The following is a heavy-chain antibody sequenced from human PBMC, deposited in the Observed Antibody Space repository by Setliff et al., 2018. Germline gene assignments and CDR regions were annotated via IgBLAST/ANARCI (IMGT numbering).Heavy chain of an antibody. CDR3: ARDRGGTNPWFDF. CDR2: IRSRNDGGTT. Sequence: GGSLRLSCAASGLTFSHAWMTWVRQSPGKGLEWVGRIRSRNDGGTTDYAAPVKGRFTFSRDDSKNTLYLKMNNLKTEDTATYYCARDRGGTNPWFDFWGQGTQVTVSS. V-gene: IGHV3-15*01. J-gene: IGHJ5*01. D-gene: IGHD3-10*01. CDR1: GLTFSHAW.